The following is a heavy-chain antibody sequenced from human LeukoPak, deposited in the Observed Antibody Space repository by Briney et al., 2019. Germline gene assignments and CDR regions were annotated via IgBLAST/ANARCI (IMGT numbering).Heavy chain of an antibody. CDR3: ARDEYSSSSGFVD. CDR2: INPKRGGT. Sequence: ASVKVSCKASGYTFTAYYMHWVRQAPGQGLEWMGWINPKRGGTNYAQKFQGRVTMTRDTSISTAYMELSRLRSDDTAVYYCARDEYSSSSGFVDWGQGTLVTVSS. D-gene: IGHD6-6*01. V-gene: IGHV1-2*02. J-gene: IGHJ4*02. CDR1: GYTFTAYY.